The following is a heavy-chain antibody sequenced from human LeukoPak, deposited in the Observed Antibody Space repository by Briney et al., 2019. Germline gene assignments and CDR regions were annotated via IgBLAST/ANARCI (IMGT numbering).Heavy chain of an antibody. Sequence: ASVKVSCKASGYTFTSYGFSWVRQAPGQGLEWMGWISAYNGNTNYAQKLQGRVTMTTDTSTSTAYMELRSLRSDDTAVYYCARGYCSSTSCYTGDYWGQGTLVTVSS. CDR3: ARGYCSSTSCYTGDY. J-gene: IGHJ4*02. CDR2: ISAYNGNT. CDR1: GYTFTSYG. D-gene: IGHD2-2*02. V-gene: IGHV1-18*01.